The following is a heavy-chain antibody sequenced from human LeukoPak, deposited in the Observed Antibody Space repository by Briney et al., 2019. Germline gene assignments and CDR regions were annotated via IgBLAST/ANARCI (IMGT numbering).Heavy chain of an antibody. Sequence: ASVKVSCKASGYTFTSYVINCVPQATGQGLEWMGWMNPNIGIPGYAQKLQGRVTMTRNTSISTAYMELSSLRSEDTAVYYCARGRRVSRPYNWFDPWGQGTLVTVSS. CDR3: ARGRRVSRPYNWFDP. D-gene: IGHD6-13*01. CDR1: GYTFTSYV. V-gene: IGHV1-8*01. CDR2: MNPNIGIP. J-gene: IGHJ5*02.